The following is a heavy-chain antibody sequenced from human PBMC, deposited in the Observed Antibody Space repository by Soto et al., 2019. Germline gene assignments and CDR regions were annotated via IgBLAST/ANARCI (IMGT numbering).Heavy chain of an antibody. J-gene: IGHJ4*02. CDR2: INVGNGNT. CDR1: GYTFTDFA. Sequence: QAQLVQSGAEAKQPGASVRVSCKASGYTFTDFALHWVRQAPGQGLEWMGWINVGNGNTEYSRKFQGRVINDRDMSATTAYIEVTSLTSEDTAIYYCAREGAHYAPFDLWGQGTLVTVSS. CDR3: AREGAHYAPFDL. V-gene: IGHV1-3*01. D-gene: IGHD3-16*01.